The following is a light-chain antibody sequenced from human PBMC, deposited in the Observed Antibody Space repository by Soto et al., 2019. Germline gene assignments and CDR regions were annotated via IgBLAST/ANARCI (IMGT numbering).Light chain of an antibody. J-gene: IGKJ4*01. CDR3: HQYDSSPLT. CDR2: GAS. V-gene: IGKV3-20*01. Sequence: EIVLTQSPGTLSLSPGERATLSCRASQSVSSSYLAWYQQKPGQAPRLLIYGASSRATGIPDRFSGSGSGTEFTLTISRLEPEDFAVYYCHQYDSSPLTFGRGTKVEIK. CDR1: QSVSSSY.